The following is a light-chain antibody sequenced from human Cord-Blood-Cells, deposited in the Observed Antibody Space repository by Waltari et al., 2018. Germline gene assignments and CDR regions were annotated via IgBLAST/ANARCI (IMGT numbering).Light chain of an antibody. CDR2: WAS. CDR3: QQYYSTPYT. V-gene: IGKV4-1*01. J-gene: IGKJ2*01. Sequence: DIVMTQSPDSLAVSLGERXTINCKSSQSVLYSSNNKNYLAWYQQKPGQPPKLLIYWASTRESGVPDRFSGSGSVTDFTLTISSLQAEDVAVYYCQQYYSTPYTFGQGTKLEIK. CDR1: QSVLYSSNNKNY.